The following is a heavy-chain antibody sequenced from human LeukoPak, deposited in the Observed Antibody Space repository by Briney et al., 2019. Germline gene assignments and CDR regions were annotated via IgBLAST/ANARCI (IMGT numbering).Heavy chain of an antibody. CDR2: MNPNSGNT. Sequence: ASVTVSCTASGYTFTSYDINWVRQATGQGLEWMGWMNPNSGNTGYAQKFQGRVTMTRNTSISTAYMELSSLRSEDTAVYYCARGPMRMVRGYYYYYGMDVWGQGTTVTVSS. V-gene: IGHV1-8*01. J-gene: IGHJ6*02. CDR1: GYTFTSYD. D-gene: IGHD3-10*01. CDR3: ARGPMRMVRGYYYYYGMDV.